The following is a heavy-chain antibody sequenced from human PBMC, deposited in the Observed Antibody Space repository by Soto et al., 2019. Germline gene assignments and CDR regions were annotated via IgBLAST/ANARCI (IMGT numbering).Heavy chain of an antibody. CDR2: INHSGST. CDR3: ASDSPIRGYSYGRPYYYYYGMDV. D-gene: IGHD5-18*01. V-gene: IGHV4-34*01. J-gene: IGHJ6*02. Sequence: SETLSLTCAVYGGSFSGYYWSWIRQPPGKGLEWIGEINHSGSTNYNPSLKSRVTISVDTSKNQFSLKLSSVTAADTAVYYCASDSPIRGYSYGRPYYYYYGMDVWGQGTTVT. CDR1: GGSFSGYY.